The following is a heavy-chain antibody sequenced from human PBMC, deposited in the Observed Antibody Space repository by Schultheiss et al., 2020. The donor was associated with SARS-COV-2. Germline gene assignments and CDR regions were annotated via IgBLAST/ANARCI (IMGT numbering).Heavy chain of an antibody. J-gene: IGHJ6*02. Sequence: GGSLRLSCAASGFTFSSYAMHWVRQAPGKGLEWVSYISSSSSTIYYADSVKGRFTISRDNAKNSLYLQMNSLRDEDTAVYYCARGDGSGSYYFDYYYGMDVWGQGTTVTVSS. D-gene: IGHD3-10*01. V-gene: IGHV3-48*02. CDR1: GFTFSSYA. CDR3: ARGDGSGSYYFDYYYGMDV. CDR2: ISSSSSTI.